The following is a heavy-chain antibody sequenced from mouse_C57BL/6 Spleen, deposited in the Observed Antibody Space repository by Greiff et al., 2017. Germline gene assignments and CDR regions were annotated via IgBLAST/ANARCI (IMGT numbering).Heavy chain of an antibody. V-gene: IGHV5-4*01. D-gene: IGHD4-1*01. CDR2: ISDGGSYT. CDR1: GFTFSSYA. Sequence: EVKVVESGGGLVKPGGSLKLSCAASGFTFSSYAMSWVRQTPEKRLEWVATISDGGSYTYYPDNVKGRFTISRDNAKNNLYLQMSHLKSEDTAMYYCARDRNWDGFAYWGQGTLVTVSA. CDR3: ARDRNWDGFAY. J-gene: IGHJ3*01.